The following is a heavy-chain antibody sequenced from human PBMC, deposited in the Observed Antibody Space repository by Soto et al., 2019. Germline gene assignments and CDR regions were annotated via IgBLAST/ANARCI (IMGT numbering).Heavy chain of an antibody. CDR2: IIPIFGTA. CDR1: GGTFSSYA. CDR3: ARHDCIGTSCDYYYYYGMDV. J-gene: IGHJ6*02. D-gene: IGHD2-2*01. V-gene: IGHV1-69*12. Sequence: QVQLVQSGAEVKKPGSSVKVSCKASGGTFSSYAISWVRQAPGQGLEWMGGIIPIFGTANYAQKFQGRVTINADESPSTAYMELSSLRSEDTAVYYCARHDCIGTSCDYYYYYGMDVWGQGTTVTVSS.